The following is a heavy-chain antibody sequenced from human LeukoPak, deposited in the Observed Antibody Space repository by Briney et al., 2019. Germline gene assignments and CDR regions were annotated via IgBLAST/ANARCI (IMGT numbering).Heavy chain of an antibody. D-gene: IGHD2-2*02. Sequence: PGGSLRLSCAASGFTFSSYSMNWVRQAPGKGLEWVSSISSSSSYIYYADSVKGRFTISRDNAKNSLYLQMNSLRAEDTAVYYCARGAVVPAAIYYWGQGTLVTVSS. V-gene: IGHV3-21*01. CDR3: ARGAVVPAAIYY. J-gene: IGHJ4*02. CDR2: ISSSSSYI. CDR1: GFTFSSYS.